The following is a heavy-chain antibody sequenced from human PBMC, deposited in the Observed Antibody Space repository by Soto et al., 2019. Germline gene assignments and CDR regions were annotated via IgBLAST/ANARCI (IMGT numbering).Heavy chain of an antibody. J-gene: IGHJ5*02. D-gene: IGHD3-22*01. CDR3: ERLHRDYYDSSGYYPNWFDP. Sequence: ASETLSLTCTVSGGSISSGGYYWSWIRQHPGKGLEWIGYIYYSGSTYYNPSLKSRVTISVDTSKNQFSLKLSSVTAADTAVYYCERLHRDYYDSSGYYPNWFDPWGKGTLVTVSS. V-gene: IGHV4-31*03. CDR1: GGSISSGGYY. CDR2: IYYSGST.